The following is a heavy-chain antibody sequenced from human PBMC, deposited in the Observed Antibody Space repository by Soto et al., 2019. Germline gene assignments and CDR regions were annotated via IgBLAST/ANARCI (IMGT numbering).Heavy chain of an antibody. CDR3: AQDVCSRRTPSSYMRLDF. V-gene: IGHV3-43D*04. CDR1: GFTFDDYA. Sequence: GGSLRLSCAASGFTFDDYAMHWVRQAPGKGLEWVSLISWDGGRTYYADAVRGRFIVSRDSSKNSLYLQMSSLRVEDTALYYCAQDVCSRRTPSSYMRLDFWAEGGLVTVSA. CDR2: ISWDGGRT. J-gene: IGHJ4*02. D-gene: IGHD2-2*02.